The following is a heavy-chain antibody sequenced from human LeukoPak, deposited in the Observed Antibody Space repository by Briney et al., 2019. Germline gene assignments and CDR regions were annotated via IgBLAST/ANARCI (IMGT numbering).Heavy chain of an antibody. CDR3: VRDPPSRQFDP. V-gene: IGHV4-4*07. Sequence: SETLSLTCTVSGGSMNSYYWTWIRQPAGKGLEWIGRINTSGSTNYNPYLKSRVTMSVDTSKNQFSLNLTSVTAADTAVYYCVRDPPSRQFDPWGQGTLVTVSS. CDR1: GGSMNSYY. J-gene: IGHJ5*02. CDR2: INTSGST.